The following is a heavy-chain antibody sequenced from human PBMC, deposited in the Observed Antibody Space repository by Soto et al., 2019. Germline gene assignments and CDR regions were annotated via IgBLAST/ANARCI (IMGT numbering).Heavy chain of an antibody. CDR3: VKDMGTLVRGVTWAAFDI. Sequence: EVQLVESGGGLVQPGRSLRLSCAPSGFTFDDFAMHWVRQAPGKGLEWVSGISWNSDNIAYADSVRGRFTISRDNAKNSLYLQMNSLRVDDTALYYCVKDMGTLVRGVTWAAFDIWGQGTMVTVSS. CDR2: ISWNSDNI. D-gene: IGHD3-10*01. V-gene: IGHV3-9*01. J-gene: IGHJ3*02. CDR1: GFTFDDFA.